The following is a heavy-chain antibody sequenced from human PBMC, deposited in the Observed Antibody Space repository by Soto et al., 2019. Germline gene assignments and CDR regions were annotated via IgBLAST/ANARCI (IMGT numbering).Heavy chain of an antibody. J-gene: IGHJ5*02. CDR1: GDSISTSY. Sequence: AETLASACSVSGDSISTSYWSWIRQPAEKLPEWIGRFHSNGNSHYNPSLRSRVSMSMDTSKNEIYLELTSVTAADTALDYCVRGVAAVXTDWFDPWGQATLVNVSS. V-gene: IGHV4-4*07. CDR2: FHSNGNS. CDR3: VRGVAAVXTDWFDP. D-gene: IGHD6-13*01.